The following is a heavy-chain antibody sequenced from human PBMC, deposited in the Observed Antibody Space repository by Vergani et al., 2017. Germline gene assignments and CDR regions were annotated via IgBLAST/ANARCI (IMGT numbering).Heavy chain of an antibody. CDR3: ARGYSYGPSIDY. CDR2: IYHSGST. D-gene: IGHD5-18*01. Sequence: QVQLQESGPGLVKPSGTLSLTCAVSGGSIISSNWWSWVRQPPGKGLEWIGEIYHSGSTHYNPSLKSRGTISVDKSKNQFSLKLSSVTAADTAVYYCARGYSYGPSIDYWGQGTLVTVSS. J-gene: IGHJ4*02. V-gene: IGHV4-4*02. CDR1: GGSIISSNW.